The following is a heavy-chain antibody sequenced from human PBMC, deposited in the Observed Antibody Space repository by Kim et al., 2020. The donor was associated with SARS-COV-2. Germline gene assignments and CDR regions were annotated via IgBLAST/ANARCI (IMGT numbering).Heavy chain of an antibody. D-gene: IGHD6-19*01. CDR1: GGSMSDHY. CDR2: VYYTGTT. V-gene: IGHV4-59*11. CDR3: ASGGWYVDY. Sequence: SETLSLTCTVSGGSMSDHYWSWIRQPPGKGLEYMGFVYYTGTTRYNPSLRSRVAMSMDTSKNQFSLKLSSVTTADTAVYYCASGGWYVDYWGPGILVTVSS. J-gene: IGHJ4*02.